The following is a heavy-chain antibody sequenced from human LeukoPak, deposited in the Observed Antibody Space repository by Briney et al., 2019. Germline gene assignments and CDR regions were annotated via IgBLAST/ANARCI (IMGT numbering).Heavy chain of an antibody. V-gene: IGHV3-9*03. CDR1: GFTFDDYA. D-gene: IGHD1-26*01. CDR2: ISWNSGSI. CDR3: AKGLVGATGDDAFDI. J-gene: IGHJ3*02. Sequence: PGRSLRLSCAASGFTFDDYAMHWVRQAPEKGLEWVSGISWNSGSIGYADSVKGRFTISRDNAKNSLYLQMNSLRAEDMALYYCAKGLVGATGDDAFDIWGQGTMVTVSS.